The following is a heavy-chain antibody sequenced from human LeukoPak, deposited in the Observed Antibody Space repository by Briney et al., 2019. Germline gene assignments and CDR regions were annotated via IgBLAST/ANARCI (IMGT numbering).Heavy chain of an antibody. Sequence: ASVKVSSTASGYTFTRYGISRVRQAPGQGGERMGWIRAYNGKTKYTQKLQGRDTITTDTATRTDYTEMRRLRADDSAVYYCVRVASSFYYGSGSYYIHYWGQGPLVTVSS. CDR1: GYTFTRYG. CDR3: VRVASSFYYGSGSYYIHY. D-gene: IGHD3-10*01. CDR2: IRAYNGKT. V-gene: IGHV1-18*04. J-gene: IGHJ4*02.